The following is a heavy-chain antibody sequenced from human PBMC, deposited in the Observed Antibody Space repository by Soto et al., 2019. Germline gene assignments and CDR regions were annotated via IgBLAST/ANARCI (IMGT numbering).Heavy chain of an antibody. V-gene: IGHV4-59*08. D-gene: IGHD3-10*01. CDR1: GGSISSYY. J-gene: IGHJ4*02. Sequence: PSETLSLTCTVSGGSISSYYWTWIRQPTGKGLEWIGFMYNSGGTHYNPSLKSRVTISLDTSKNQFSLNLRSVTAADTAVYYCASMGYHYGSGSYPLDYWGQGTLVTVSS. CDR3: ASMGYHYGSGSYPLDY. CDR2: MYNSGGT.